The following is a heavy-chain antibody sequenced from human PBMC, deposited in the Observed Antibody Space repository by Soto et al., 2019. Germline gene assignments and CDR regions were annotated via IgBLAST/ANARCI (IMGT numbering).Heavy chain of an antibody. CDR1: GYSFTSYW. J-gene: IGHJ6*02. CDR3: ARRRDYYDILTGYSLGVYGMDV. V-gene: IGHV5-51*01. CDR2: IYPGDSDT. D-gene: IGHD3-9*01. Sequence: GESLKISCKGSGYSFTSYWIGWVRQMPGKGLEWMGIIYPGDSDTRYSPSFQGQVTISADKSISTAYLQWSSLKASDTAMYYCARRRDYYDILTGYSLGVYGMDVWGQGTTVTVSS.